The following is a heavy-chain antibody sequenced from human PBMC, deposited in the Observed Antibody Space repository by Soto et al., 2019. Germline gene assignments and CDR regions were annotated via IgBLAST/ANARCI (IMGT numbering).Heavy chain of an antibody. CDR3: ASYPVKAAPQAFDI. D-gene: IGHD6-25*01. Sequence: QVQLVQSGAEVKKPGSSVKVSCKASGGTFSSYAISWVRQAPGQGLEWMGGIIPIFGTANYAQKFQGRVTITADESTSTAYRELSSLRSEDTAVYYCASYPVKAAPQAFDIWGQGTMVTVSS. J-gene: IGHJ3*02. V-gene: IGHV1-69*12. CDR1: GGTFSSYA. CDR2: IIPIFGTA.